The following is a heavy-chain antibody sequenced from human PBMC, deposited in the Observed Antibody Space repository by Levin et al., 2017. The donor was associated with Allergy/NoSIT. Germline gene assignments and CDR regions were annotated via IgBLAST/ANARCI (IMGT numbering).Heavy chain of an antibody. Sequence: GGSLRLSCAASGFTFSSYGMHWVRQAPGKGLEWVAVISYDGSNKYYADSVKGRFTISRDNSKNTLYLQMNSLRAEDTAVYYCAKTARGSSWRDGMDVWGQGTTVTVSS. CDR1: GFTFSSYG. D-gene: IGHD6-13*01. CDR2: ISYDGSNK. V-gene: IGHV3-30*18. CDR3: AKTARGSSWRDGMDV. J-gene: IGHJ6*02.